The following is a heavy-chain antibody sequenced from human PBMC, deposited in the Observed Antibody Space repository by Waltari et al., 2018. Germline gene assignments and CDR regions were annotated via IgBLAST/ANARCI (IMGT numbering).Heavy chain of an antibody. CDR1: GFTFSSYA. CDR2: ISGRGGST. CDR3: AKKGERGSSWEHYYFDY. J-gene: IGHJ4*02. V-gene: IGHV3-23*04. D-gene: IGHD6-13*01. Sequence: EVQLVESGGGLVQPGGSLRLSCAASGFTFSSYAMSWVRQAPGKGLEWVSGISGRGGSTYYAESVKGRFTITRDKSKNTLYLQMNSLRAEDTAVYYCAKKGERGSSWEHYYFDYWGQGTLVTVSS.